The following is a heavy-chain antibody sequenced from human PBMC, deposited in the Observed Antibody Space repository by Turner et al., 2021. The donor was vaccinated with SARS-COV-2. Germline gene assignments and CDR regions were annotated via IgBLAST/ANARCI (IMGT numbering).Heavy chain of an antibody. CDR1: GYTFSGHH. D-gene: IGHD3-10*01. V-gene: IGHV1-2*02. J-gene: IGHJ5*02. Sequence: VQLVQSGAVAQNRAASVSVSCNASGYTFSGHHLHWGRQAPGQGIGLMGCVNPNYGGTTYAQKFQSRVTMTRDTSISTAYMELSRLGTDDTTVDYCSSTTVRGWNWFDPWGQGTLVTVSS. CDR3: SSTTVRGWNWFDP. CDR2: VNPNYGGT.